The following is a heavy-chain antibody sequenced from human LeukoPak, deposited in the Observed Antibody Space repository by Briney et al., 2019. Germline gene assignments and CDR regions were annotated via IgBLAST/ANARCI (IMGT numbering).Heavy chain of an antibody. Sequence: GGSLRLSCVASGFTFRRYWMTWVRQAPGKGLEWVSYISSSSSTIYYADSVKGRFTISRDNAKNSLYLQMNSLRAEDTAVYYCARDTGLRFLEWLLEALDYWGQGTLVTVSS. CDR2: ISSSSSTI. CDR3: ARDTGLRFLEWLLEALDY. J-gene: IGHJ4*02. V-gene: IGHV3-48*01. CDR1: GFTFRRYW. D-gene: IGHD3-3*01.